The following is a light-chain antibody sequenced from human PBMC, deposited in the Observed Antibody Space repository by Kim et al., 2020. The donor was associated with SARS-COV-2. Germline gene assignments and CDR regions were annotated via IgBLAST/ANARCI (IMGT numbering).Light chain of an antibody. CDR1: SGHSSYA. V-gene: IGLV4-69*01. CDR3: QTWGTGIAV. J-gene: IGLJ7*01. CDR2: FNSDGSH. Sequence: QLVLTQSPSASASLGASVKLTCTLSSGHSSYAIAWHQQQPEKGPRYLMKFNSDGSHNKGDGIPDRFSGSSSGAERYLTISSLQSEDEADYYCQTWGTGIAVFGGGTQLTVL.